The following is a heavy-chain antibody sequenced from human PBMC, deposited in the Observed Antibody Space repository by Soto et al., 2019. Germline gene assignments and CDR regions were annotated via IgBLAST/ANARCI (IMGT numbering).Heavy chain of an antibody. CDR1: GFIFSTHW. Sequence: EVKLVESGGDSVQPGGSLRLSCVTSGFIFSTHWMGWVRQSPRKGLEWVANIEYDGSEKPYMDSVEGRFTISRDNAKNTLYLQMNSLRVEDTAVYYCAAWSHSNWFDYWGQGTLVTVSS. CDR2: IEYDGSEK. D-gene: IGHD6-13*01. CDR3: AAWSHSNWFDY. V-gene: IGHV3-7*05. J-gene: IGHJ4*02.